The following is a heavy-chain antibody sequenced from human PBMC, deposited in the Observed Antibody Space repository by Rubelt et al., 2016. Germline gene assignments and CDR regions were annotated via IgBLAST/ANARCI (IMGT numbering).Heavy chain of an antibody. V-gene: IGHV3-74*01. CDR3: ARDLTLDRPDYFDC. D-gene: IGHD1-1*01. J-gene: IGHJ4*02. Sequence: CGGNLVRPGGSLRLSCAASGFTFRRYWMHWVRQAPGKGLVWVSRINEVGSNTNYADSVEGRFTISRDNAKNTLYLQMNSLRAEDTAVYYCARDLTLDRPDYFDCWGQGTLVTVSS. CDR2: INEVGSNT. CDR1: GFTFRRYW.